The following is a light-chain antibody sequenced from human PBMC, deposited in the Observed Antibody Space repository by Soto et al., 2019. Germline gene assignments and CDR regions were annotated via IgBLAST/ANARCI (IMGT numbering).Light chain of an antibody. Sequence: QSALTQPASVSVSPGQSITISCTGTSSDVGGYNYVSWYQQHPGKAPKLMIYEVSNRPSGVSDRFSGSKSGNTASLTISGLQAEDEADYYCGSYTSSRIYVFEAGTKVTVL. CDR2: EVS. CDR3: GSYTSSRIYV. V-gene: IGLV2-14*01. CDR1: SSDVGGYNY. J-gene: IGLJ1*01.